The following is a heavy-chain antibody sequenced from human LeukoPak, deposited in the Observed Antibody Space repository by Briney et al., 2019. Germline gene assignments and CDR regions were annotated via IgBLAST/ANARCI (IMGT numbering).Heavy chain of an antibody. D-gene: IGHD5-12*01. CDR2: MNPNSGNT. J-gene: IGHJ4*02. V-gene: IGHV1-8*01. CDR1: GYTFTSYD. Sequence: GASVKVSCKASGYTFTSYDINWVRQATGQGVAGMGWMNPNSGNTGYAQKFQGRVTMTRNTSISTAYMELSSLRSEDTAVYYCARGPPSGWIDYWGQGTLVTVSS. CDR3: ARGPPSGWIDY.